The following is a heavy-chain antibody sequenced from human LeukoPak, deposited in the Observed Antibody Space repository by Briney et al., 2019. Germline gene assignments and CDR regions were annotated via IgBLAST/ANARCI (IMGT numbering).Heavy chain of an antibody. J-gene: IGHJ4*02. V-gene: IGHV3-33*01. D-gene: IGHD3-22*01. Sequence: GGSLRLSCAASGFTFSSYGMHWVRQAPGTGLEWVGGIWSDGSNKYYADSVKGRFTISRDNSRNKLYLQMNSLRAEDTAVYYCARDYYAVRYYFDYWGQGTLVTVSS. CDR1: GFTFSSYG. CDR3: ARDYYAVRYYFDY. CDR2: IWSDGSNK.